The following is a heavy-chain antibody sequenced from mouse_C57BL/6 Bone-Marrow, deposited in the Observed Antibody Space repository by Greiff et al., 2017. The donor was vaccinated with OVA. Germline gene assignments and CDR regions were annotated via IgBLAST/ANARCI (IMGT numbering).Heavy chain of an antibody. J-gene: IGHJ2*01. V-gene: IGHV1-59*01. CDR2: IDPSDSYT. CDR1: GYPFTSYW. CDR3: ARREIDGCFDY. D-gene: IGHD2-3*01. Sequence: QVQLQQPGAELVRPGPSVKLSCKASGYPFTSYWMHWVKQRPGQGLEWIGVIDPSDSYTNYNQKFKGKATLTVDTSSSTAYMQLSSRTSEDSAVYYCARREIDGCFDYWCQGTTLTVSS.